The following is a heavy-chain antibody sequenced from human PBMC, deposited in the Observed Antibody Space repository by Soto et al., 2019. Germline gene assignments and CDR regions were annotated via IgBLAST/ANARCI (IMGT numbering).Heavy chain of an antibody. CDR2: ISDDGDKR. CDR1: GFTFSNYG. D-gene: IGHD1-26*01. V-gene: IGHV3-30*18. Sequence: GGSLRLSCVGSGFTFSNYGMHWVRQPPGQGLEWAALISDDGDKRYYADSVRGRLIISRDNSKDTLYLQMNSLGPDDTAVYFCAKARVRIVGANSFDYWGQGTPVT. J-gene: IGHJ4*02. CDR3: AKARVRIVGANSFDY.